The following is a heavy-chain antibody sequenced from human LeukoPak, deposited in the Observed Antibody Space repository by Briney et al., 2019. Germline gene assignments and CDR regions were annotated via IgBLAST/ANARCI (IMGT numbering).Heavy chain of an antibody. Sequence: GGSLRLSCAASGFSFSISGMNWVRQAPGKGLEWVSYISGSSSVIYYADSVKGRFTISRDNSKNTLYLQMNSLRAEDTAVYYCANVADSSGWYYFDYWGQGTLVTVSS. CDR1: GFSFSISG. D-gene: IGHD6-19*01. CDR2: ISGSSSVI. J-gene: IGHJ4*02. V-gene: IGHV3-23*01. CDR3: ANVADSSGWYYFDY.